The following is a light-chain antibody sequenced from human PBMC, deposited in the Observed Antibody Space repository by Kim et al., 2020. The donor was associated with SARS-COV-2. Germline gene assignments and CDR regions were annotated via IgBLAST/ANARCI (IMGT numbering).Light chain of an antibody. V-gene: IGKV3-20*01. CDR3: QQYLESPLT. CDR1: QSVGSRY. CDR2: DTS. Sequence: EIVLTQSPVTLSLSPGERATLSCRASQSVGSRYLAWFQQKPGQPPRLLMYDTSKGATGVPDRFSGSGSGTDFTLTVSRLEAEDYAVYYCQQYLESPLTFGGGTKVEI. J-gene: IGKJ4*01.